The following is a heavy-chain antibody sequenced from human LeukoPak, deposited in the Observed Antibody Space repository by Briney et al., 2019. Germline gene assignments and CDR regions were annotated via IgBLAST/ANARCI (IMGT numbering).Heavy chain of an antibody. Sequence: GGSLRLSCAASGFTFSSYSMNWVRQAPGKGLEWVSSISSSSAYIYYADSVKGRFTISRDNAKNSLYLQMNSLRAEDTAVYYCARWDGVAAAGPDAFDIWGQGTMVTVSS. CDR3: ARWDGVAAAGPDAFDI. D-gene: IGHD6-13*01. CDR2: ISSSSAYI. CDR1: GFTFSSYS. J-gene: IGHJ3*02. V-gene: IGHV3-21*01.